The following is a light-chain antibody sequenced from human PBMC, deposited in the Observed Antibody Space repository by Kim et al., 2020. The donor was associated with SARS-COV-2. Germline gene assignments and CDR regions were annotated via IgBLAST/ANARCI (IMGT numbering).Light chain of an antibody. J-gene: IGLJ2*01. CDR3: NSRDSNDNVV. V-gene: IGLV3-19*01. CDR2: GKN. Sequence: VALGQTVRITCQGDRLRSYYATWYQQKPGLAPILAIYGKNNRPSGIPDRFSGSSSGNTASLTITGAQAEDEADYYCNSRDSNDNVVFGGGTNLTVL. CDR1: RLRSYY.